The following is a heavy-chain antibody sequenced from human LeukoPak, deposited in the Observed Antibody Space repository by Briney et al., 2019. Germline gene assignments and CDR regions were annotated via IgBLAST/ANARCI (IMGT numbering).Heavy chain of an antibody. CDR3: AKVRHDFWSGDFDY. CDR2: ISGSGGST. D-gene: IGHD3-3*01. J-gene: IGHJ4*02. Sequence: GGSLRLSCAASGFTLSSYAMGWVRQAPGKGLEWVSAISGSGGSTYYAGSVKGRFTISRDNSKNTLYLQMNSLRAEDTAVYYCAKVRHDFWSGDFDYWGQGALVTVSS. V-gene: IGHV3-23*01. CDR1: GFTLSSYA.